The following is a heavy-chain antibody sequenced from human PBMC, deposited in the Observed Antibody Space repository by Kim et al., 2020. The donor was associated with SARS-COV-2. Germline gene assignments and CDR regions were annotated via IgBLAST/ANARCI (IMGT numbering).Heavy chain of an antibody. CDR2: IKQDGSEK. J-gene: IGHJ2*01. CDR1: GFTFSSYW. Sequence: GGSLRLSCAASGFTFSSYWMSWVRQAPGKGLEWVANIKQDGSEKYYVDSVKGRFTISRDNAKNSLYLQMNSLRAEDTAVYYCARGFSWYYYDSSGRPWYFDLWGRGTLVTVSS. V-gene: IGHV3-7*01. CDR3: ARGFSWYYYDSSGRPWYFDL. D-gene: IGHD3-22*01.